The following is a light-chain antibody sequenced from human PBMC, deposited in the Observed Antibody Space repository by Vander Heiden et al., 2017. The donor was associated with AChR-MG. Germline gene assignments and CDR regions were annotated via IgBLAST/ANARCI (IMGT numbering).Light chain of an antibody. CDR1: SSDVGGENY. CDR3: CSYAGSYTF. J-gene: IGLJ1*01. V-gene: IGLV2-11*01. Sequence: SALTQPRSVSGSPGKAVTTAGTGTSSDVGGENYVAGYQQHPGKAPKLMIYDVRKRPSGVRDRFSGSKSGNTASLTISGLQAEDEDDYYCCSYAGSYTFFGTGTKVTVL. CDR2: DVR.